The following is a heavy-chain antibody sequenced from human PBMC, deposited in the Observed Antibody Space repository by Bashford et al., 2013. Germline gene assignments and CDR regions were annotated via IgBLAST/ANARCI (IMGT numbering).Heavy chain of an antibody. V-gene: IGHV1-3*01. CDR2: INAGNSYA. Sequence: WVRQAPGQRLEWMGWINAGNSYAKYSQKFQGRATISRVTSASTVYMELRSLSSEDTAVYYCARAARDYNSEPHLGQLDVWGKGTTVTVSS. D-gene: IGHD3-10*01. J-gene: IGHJ6*04. CDR3: ARAARDYNSEPHLGQLDV.